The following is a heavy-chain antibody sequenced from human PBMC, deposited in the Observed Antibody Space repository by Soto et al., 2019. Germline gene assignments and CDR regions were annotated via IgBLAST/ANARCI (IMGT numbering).Heavy chain of an antibody. CDR1: GYTVTSYY. D-gene: IGHD5-12*01. CDR2: INPSGGST. CDR3: ARGDIVAIFGMDV. V-gene: IGHV1-46*04. Sequence: QVQLVQSGAEVKKPGASVKVSCKASGYTVTSYYMHWVRQAPGQGLEWMGIINPSGGSTTYAQKVQGRVNMTRDTSTSTVYMELSSLRSEDTAVYYCARGDIVAIFGMDVWGQGTTVTVSS. J-gene: IGHJ6*01.